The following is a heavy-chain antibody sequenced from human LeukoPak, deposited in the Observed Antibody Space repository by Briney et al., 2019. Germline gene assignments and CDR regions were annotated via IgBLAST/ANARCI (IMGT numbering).Heavy chain of an antibody. CDR1: GFTFSSYG. V-gene: IGHV3-33*01. CDR2: IWYDGSNK. CDR3: ARAGLGNMFDY. J-gene: IGHJ4*02. Sequence: GRSLRLSCAASGFTFSSYGMHWVRQAPGKGVERVAVIWYDGSNKYYADSVKGRFTISRDNSKNTLYLQMNSLRAEDTAVYYCARAGLGNMFDYWGQGTLVTVSS. D-gene: IGHD1-14*01.